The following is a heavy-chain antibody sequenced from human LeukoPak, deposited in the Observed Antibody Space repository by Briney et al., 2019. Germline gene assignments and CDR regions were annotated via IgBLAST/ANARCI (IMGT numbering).Heavy chain of an antibody. CDR2: IKQDGSEK. CDR3: ARDLRGSYGMDV. V-gene: IGHV3-7*01. J-gene: IGHJ6*02. CDR1: GFTFSSYW. Sequence: GGSLRLSCAASGFTFSSYWMSWVRQAPGKGLEWVANIKQDGSEKYYADSVKGRFTISRDNSKNTLYLQMNSLRAEDTAVYYCARDLRGSYGMDVWGQGTTVTVSS. D-gene: IGHD1-26*01.